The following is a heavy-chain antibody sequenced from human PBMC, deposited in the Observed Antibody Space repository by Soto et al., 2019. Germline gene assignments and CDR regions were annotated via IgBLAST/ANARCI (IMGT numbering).Heavy chain of an antibody. J-gene: IGHJ6*02. V-gene: IGHV1-69*01. D-gene: IGHD2-2*01. CDR2: IIPIVGTG. CDR1: GGTFSNYA. CDR3: ARVVILVPTASTHYYYHMDV. Sequence: QVQLVQSGAEVRKPGSSVTVSCKASGGTFSNYAISWVRQAPGQGLEWMGGIIPIVGTGSYAQKFQGRVTITADEPTTTAYMELSSLRFEDPAVYYCARVVILVPTASTHYYYHMDVWGPGTTVTVSS.